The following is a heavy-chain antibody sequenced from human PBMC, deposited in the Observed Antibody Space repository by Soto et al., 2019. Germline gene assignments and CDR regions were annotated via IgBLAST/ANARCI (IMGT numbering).Heavy chain of an antibody. CDR1: GGSISSGGYY. D-gene: IGHD3-16*01. CDR2: IYYSGST. V-gene: IGHV4-31*03. Sequence: SETLSLTCTVSGGSISSGGYYWSWIRQHPGKGLEWIGYIYYSGSTYYNPSLESRVTISVDTSKNQFSLKLSSVTAADTAVYYCARGSHGGHAFDIWGQGTMVTVSS. J-gene: IGHJ3*02. CDR3: ARGSHGGHAFDI.